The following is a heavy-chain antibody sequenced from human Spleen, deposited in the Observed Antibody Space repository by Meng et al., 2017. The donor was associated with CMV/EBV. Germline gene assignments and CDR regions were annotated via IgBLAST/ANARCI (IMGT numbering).Heavy chain of an antibody. J-gene: IGHJ4*02. D-gene: IGHD3-16*01. Sequence: TCTVSGGSISSSSCYWGWIRQPPGKGLEWIGSIYYSGSTYYNPSLKSRVTISVDTSKNQFSLKLSSVTAADTAVYYCASQRVWAPRDWGQGTLVTVSS. CDR3: ASQRVWAPRD. V-gene: IGHV4-39*01. CDR2: IYYSGST. CDR1: GGSISSSSCY.